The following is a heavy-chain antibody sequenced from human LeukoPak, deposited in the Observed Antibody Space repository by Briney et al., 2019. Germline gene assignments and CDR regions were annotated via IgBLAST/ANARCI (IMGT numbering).Heavy chain of an antibody. CDR1: GYTFTSYG. CDR2: ISAYNGNT. CDR3: ARGRYSGYDYYGFDY. J-gene: IGHJ4*02. D-gene: IGHD5-12*01. V-gene: IGHV1-18*01. Sequence: ASVKVSCKASGYTFTSYGISWVRQAPGRGLEWMGWISAYNGNTNYAQKLQGRVTMTTDTSTSTAYMELRSLRSDDTAVYYCARGRYSGYDYYGFDYWGQGTLVTVSS.